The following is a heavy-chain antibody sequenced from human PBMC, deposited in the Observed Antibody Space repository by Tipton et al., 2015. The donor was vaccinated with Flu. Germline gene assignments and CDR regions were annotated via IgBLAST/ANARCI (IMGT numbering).Heavy chain of an antibody. J-gene: IGHJ4*02. D-gene: IGHD4-17*01. CDR3: ASRRGGDYPYFDY. CDR1: GFTVTSSY. V-gene: IGHV3-53*01. Sequence: GSLRLSCAASGFTVTSSYMSWVRQAPGKGLEWVSVIYSGGSTYYADSVKGRFTISRDNSKLYLQMNSLRAEDTAVYYCASRRGGDYPYFDYWGQGTLVTVSS. CDR2: IYSGGST.